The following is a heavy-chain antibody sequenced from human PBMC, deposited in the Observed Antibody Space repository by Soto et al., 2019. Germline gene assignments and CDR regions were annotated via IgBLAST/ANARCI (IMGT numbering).Heavy chain of an antibody. CDR1: GYAFSDYY. CDR2: VDPEEGET. V-gene: IGHV1-69-2*01. Sequence: EVQLVQSGAEVKKPGATVKISCKVSGYAFSDYYMHWVQQAPGKGLEWMGLVDPEEGETIYAEKFQCRVTITADTSQDTAYMELSSLRSEDTAVYHRATLTLSTGGTFYYWGQVTLVSVSS. CDR3: ATLTLSTGGTFYY. D-gene: IGHD4-4*01. J-gene: IGHJ4*02.